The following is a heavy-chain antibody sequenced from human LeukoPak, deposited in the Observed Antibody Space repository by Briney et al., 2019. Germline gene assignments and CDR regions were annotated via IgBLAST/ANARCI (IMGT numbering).Heavy chain of an antibody. D-gene: IGHD5-18*01. CDR3: ARPRGYSYGYITQSYFDY. Sequence: SETLSLTCTVSGYSISSGYYWGWIRQPPGKGLEWIGSIYHSGSTFDNPSLKSRVTISVDTSKNQFSLKLSSVTAADTAVYYCARPRGYSYGYITQSYFDYWGQGTLVTVSS. J-gene: IGHJ4*02. CDR1: GYSISSGYY. V-gene: IGHV4-38-2*02. CDR2: IYHSGST.